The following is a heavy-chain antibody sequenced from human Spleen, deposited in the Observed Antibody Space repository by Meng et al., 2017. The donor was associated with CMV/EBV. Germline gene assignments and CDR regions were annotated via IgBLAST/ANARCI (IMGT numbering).Heavy chain of an antibody. CDR2: FYNGGPT. V-gene: IGHV4-39*07. D-gene: IGHD6-19*01. CDR1: GGSISSTDYH. CDR3: ARTSSSGLDY. J-gene: IGHJ4*02. Sequence: SETLSLTCSVSGGSISSTDYHWGWIRQPPGKGLEWIGSFYNGGPTTYNPSLKSRVTLSIDMSKNQFSLKLTSATAADTAFYYCARTSSSGLDYWGQGMLVTVSS.